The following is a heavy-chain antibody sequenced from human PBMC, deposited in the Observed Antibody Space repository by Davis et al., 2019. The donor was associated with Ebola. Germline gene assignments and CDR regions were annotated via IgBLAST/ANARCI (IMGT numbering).Heavy chain of an antibody. Sequence: GESLKISCAASGFAFSSYGMYWVRQASGKGLEWVAVIWSDGSNDYYGDSVKDRFNISRDNSKNTLYLEMNSLGVEDTAVYYCARDRGDHRVFDYWGQGTLVSVSA. D-gene: IGHD3-16*01. J-gene: IGHJ4*02. CDR2: IWSDGSND. CDR1: GFAFSSYG. CDR3: ARDRGDHRVFDY. V-gene: IGHV3-33*07.